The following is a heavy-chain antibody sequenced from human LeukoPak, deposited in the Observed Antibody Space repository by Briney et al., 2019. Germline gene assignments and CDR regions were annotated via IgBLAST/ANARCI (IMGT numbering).Heavy chain of an antibody. J-gene: IGHJ4*02. CDR1: GYTFTSYG. D-gene: IGHD5-12*01. CDR3: ARRRRLEGYDVPDY. Sequence: ASVKVSCKASGYTFTSYGISWVRQAPGQGLEWMGWISAYNGNTNYAQKLQGRVTMTTDTSTSTAYMELRSLRSDDTAVYYCARRRRLEGYDVPDYWGQGTLVAVSS. CDR2: ISAYNGNT. V-gene: IGHV1-18*01.